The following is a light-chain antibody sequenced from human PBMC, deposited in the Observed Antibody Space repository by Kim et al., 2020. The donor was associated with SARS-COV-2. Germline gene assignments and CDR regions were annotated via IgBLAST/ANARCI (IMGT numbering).Light chain of an antibody. Sequence: DIVMTQSPDSLAVSLGERATINCKSSQSVLFSSNNNNYLAWFQQKPGQPPKLLIYWASARESGVPDRFSGSGSGTDFTLTISSLQAEDVAVYYCQQYYSNPVTFGGGTKLDIK. V-gene: IGKV4-1*01. CDR1: QSVLFSSNNNNY. J-gene: IGKJ4*01. CDR2: WAS. CDR3: QQYYSNPVT.